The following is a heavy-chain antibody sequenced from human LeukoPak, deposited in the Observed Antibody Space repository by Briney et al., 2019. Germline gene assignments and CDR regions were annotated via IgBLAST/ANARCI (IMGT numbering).Heavy chain of an antibody. V-gene: IGHV3-13*01. CDR1: GFTFSSYD. J-gene: IGHJ6*03. CDR3: ARATVIGSVPVPGYMDV. D-gene: IGHD2-21*01. CDR2: IGTIGDT. Sequence: EGSLRLSCAASGFTFSSYDMHWVRQVAGKGLEWVSSIGTIGDTFYPGSVKGRFTISRENAKNSLYLQMNSLRAGDTAVYYCARATVIGSVPVPGYMDVWGKGTTFTVSS.